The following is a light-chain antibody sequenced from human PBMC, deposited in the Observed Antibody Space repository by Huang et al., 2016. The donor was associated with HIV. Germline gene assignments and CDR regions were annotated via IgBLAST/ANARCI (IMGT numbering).Light chain of an antibody. CDR1: QAINNW. J-gene: IGKJ2*01. Sequence: DIQMTQSPSSVSASVGDRVTISCRASQAINNWLAWYQQKPGKAPKLLIYAASTLQRGVPSRFSGRGSGTGFTLTISTLQPEDIATYYCLQANSFPYTFGQGTKLEIK. CDR3: LQANSFPYT. CDR2: AAS. V-gene: IGKV1-12*01.